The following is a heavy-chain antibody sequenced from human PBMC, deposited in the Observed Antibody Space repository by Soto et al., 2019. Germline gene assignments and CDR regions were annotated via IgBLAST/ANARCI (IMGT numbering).Heavy chain of an antibody. CDR1: GGSISSYY. D-gene: IGHD4-17*01. J-gene: IGHJ6*02. Sequence: LSETLSLTCTFSGGSISSYYWSWIRQPPGKGLEWIGYIYYSGSTNYNPSLKSRVTISVDTSKNQFSLKLSSVTAADTAVYYCARAAAYGDYVWGGYGMDVWGQGTTVTVSS. V-gene: IGHV4-59*01. CDR2: IYYSGST. CDR3: ARAAAYGDYVWGGYGMDV.